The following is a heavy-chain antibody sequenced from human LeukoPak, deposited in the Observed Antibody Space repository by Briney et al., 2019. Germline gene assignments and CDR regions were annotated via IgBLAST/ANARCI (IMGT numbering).Heavy chain of an antibody. CDR3: ARDRGYYVFDY. V-gene: IGHV3-7*01. D-gene: IGHD3-22*01. CDR1: GFTFSSYA. Sequence: PGGSLRLSCAASGFTFSSYAMSWVRQAPGKGLEWVAHVKPDGSEKSYVDSVKGRFTISRDNAQNSLCLQMNSLRAEDTAVHYCARDRGYYVFDYWGQGTLVTVSS. CDR2: VKPDGSEK. J-gene: IGHJ4*02.